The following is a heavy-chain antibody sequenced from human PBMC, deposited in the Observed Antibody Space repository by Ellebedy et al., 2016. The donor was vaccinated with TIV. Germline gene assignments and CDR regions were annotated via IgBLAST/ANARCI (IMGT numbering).Heavy chain of an antibody. CDR2: IRQDGNDK. Sequence: GGSLRLSCVASGFSFGSYWMSWVRQAPGKGLEWVANIRQDGNDKYYMDSVKGRFTISRDDSKNTLYLQMNSLRPEDTAVYYCSREGLEAGMDLWGQGTTVIVSS. J-gene: IGHJ6*02. CDR1: GFSFGSYW. V-gene: IGHV3-7*01. CDR3: SREGLEAGMDL.